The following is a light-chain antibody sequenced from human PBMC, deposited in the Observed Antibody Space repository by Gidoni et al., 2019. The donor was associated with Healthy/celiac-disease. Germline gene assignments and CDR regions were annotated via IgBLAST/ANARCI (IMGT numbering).Light chain of an antibody. CDR3: QAWDSSISYV. J-gene: IGLJ1*01. CDR2: QDS. Sequence: SYELTQPPSVSVSPGQTASITCSGDKLGDKYACWYQQKPGQSPVLIIYQDSKRPSGIPERFSGSNSGNTATLTISGTQAMDGADYYCQAWDSSISYVFGTGTKVTVL. V-gene: IGLV3-1*01. CDR1: KLGDKY.